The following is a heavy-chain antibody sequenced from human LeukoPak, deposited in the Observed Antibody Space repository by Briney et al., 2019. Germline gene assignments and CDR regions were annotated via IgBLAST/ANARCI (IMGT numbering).Heavy chain of an antibody. CDR2: INHSGST. CDR1: GGSFSGYY. V-gene: IGHV4-34*01. D-gene: IGHD3-22*01. Sequence: SETLSLTCAVYGGSFSGYYWCWIRQPPGKGLEWIGEINHSGSTNYNPSLKSRVTISVDTSKNQFSLKLSSVTAADTAVYYCARSYYDSSGYYSNNWFDPWGQGTLVTVSS. CDR3: ARSYYDSSGYYSNNWFDP. J-gene: IGHJ5*02.